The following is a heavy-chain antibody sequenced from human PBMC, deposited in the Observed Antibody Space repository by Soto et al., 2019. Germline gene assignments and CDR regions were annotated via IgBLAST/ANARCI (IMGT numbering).Heavy chain of an antibody. Sequence: GGSLRLSCAASGFKFDDYAMHWVRQAPGKGLEWVSGISWSSGTIGYADSVKGRFTISRDNAKNSLYLQMNSLRVDDTALYYCGRDYFKTTSCYVVVSGKGTTVTVSS. CDR3: GRDYFKTTSCYVVV. V-gene: IGHV3-9*01. CDR1: GFKFDDYA. D-gene: IGHD2-2*01. CDR2: ISWSSGTI. J-gene: IGHJ6*04.